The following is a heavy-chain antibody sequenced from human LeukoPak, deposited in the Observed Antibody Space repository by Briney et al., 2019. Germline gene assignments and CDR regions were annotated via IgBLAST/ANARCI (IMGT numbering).Heavy chain of an antibody. CDR2: MSYDGTYK. J-gene: IGHJ4*02. CDR1: GFTFSTYS. CDR3: ARDGNTYYDYVWGSW. D-gene: IGHD3-16*01. Sequence: GGSLRLSCAASGFTFSTYSMHWVRQAPGKGLEWVAVMSYDGTYKYYADSVKGRFTISRDNAKNSLYLQMNSLRAEDTAVYYCARDGNTYYDYVWGSWWGQGTLVTVSS. V-gene: IGHV3-30-3*01.